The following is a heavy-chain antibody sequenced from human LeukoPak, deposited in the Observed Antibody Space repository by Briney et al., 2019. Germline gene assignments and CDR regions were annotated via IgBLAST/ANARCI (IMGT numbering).Heavy chain of an antibody. CDR3: AKDWSADY. J-gene: IGHJ4*02. V-gene: IGHV3-23*01. CDR2: MSGSGDSA. CDR1: RFTFSTYS. Sequence: GGSLRLSCAAYRFTFSTYSMNWVRQAPGKGLEWVSAMSGSGDSAKYAASGKGRFTMSRDNCKNTVYLQMNSLRAEDTAVYYCAKDWSADYWGQGTLVTVSS.